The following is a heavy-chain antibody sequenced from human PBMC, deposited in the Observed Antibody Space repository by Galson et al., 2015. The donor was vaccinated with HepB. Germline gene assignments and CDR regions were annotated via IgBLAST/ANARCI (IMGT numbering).Heavy chain of an antibody. CDR1: GYTFTSYA. D-gene: IGHD3-3*01. CDR2: INAGNGNT. V-gene: IGHV1-3*01. Sequence: SVKVSCKASGYTFTSYAMHWVRQAPGQRLEWMGWINAGNGNTKYSQKFQGRVTITRDTSASTAYMELSSLRSEDTAVYYCASCQRDYDFWSAPPFCYGMDVWGQGTTVTVSS. J-gene: IGHJ6*02. CDR3: ASCQRDYDFWSAPPFCYGMDV.